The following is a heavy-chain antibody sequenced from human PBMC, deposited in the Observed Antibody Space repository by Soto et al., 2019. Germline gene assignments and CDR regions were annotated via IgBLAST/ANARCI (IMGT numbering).Heavy chain of an antibody. Sequence: EVQLVESGGGLVQPGGSLRLSCAGSGFTFSSYEMNWVRQAPGKGLEWVSKISSSGSTIYFADSVKGRLTICRDNAKNSLYLQVNSLRAEDTAVFYCARGAYCSSTSCYMSGFDYWGQGTLVTVSS. CDR2: ISSSGSTI. D-gene: IGHD2-2*02. J-gene: IGHJ4*02. CDR3: ARGAYCSSTSCYMSGFDY. V-gene: IGHV3-48*03. CDR1: GFTFSSYE.